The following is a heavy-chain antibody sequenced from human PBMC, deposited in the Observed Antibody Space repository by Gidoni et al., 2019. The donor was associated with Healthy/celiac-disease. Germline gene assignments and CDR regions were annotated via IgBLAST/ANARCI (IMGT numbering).Heavy chain of an antibody. J-gene: IGHJ2*01. Sequence: QVQLQQWGAGLLKPSETLSLTCAVYGGSFSGYYWSWIRQPPGKGLEWIGEINHSGSTNYNPSLKSRVTISVDTSKNQFSLKLSSVTAADTAVYYCARGRNYDILTGYPSDWYFDLWGRGTLVTVSS. CDR2: INHSGST. D-gene: IGHD3-9*01. CDR3: ARGRNYDILTGYPSDWYFDL. CDR1: GGSFSGYY. V-gene: IGHV4-34*01.